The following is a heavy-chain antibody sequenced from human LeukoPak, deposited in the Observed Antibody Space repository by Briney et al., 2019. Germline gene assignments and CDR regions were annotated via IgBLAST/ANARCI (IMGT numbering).Heavy chain of an antibody. Sequence: PGGSLRLSCAASGFTFSSYAMSWVRQAPGKGLEWVSAISGSGGSTYYADSVKGRFTISRDNSKNTLYLQMNSLRAEDTAVYYCAKIARCQLLSSRFNWFDPWGQGTLVTVSS. D-gene: IGHD2-2*01. J-gene: IGHJ5*02. CDR3: AKIARCQLLSSRFNWFDP. V-gene: IGHV3-23*01. CDR2: ISGSGGST. CDR1: GFTFSSYA.